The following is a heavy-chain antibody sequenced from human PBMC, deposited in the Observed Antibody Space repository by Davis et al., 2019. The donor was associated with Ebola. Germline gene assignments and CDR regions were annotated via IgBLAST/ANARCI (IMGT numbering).Heavy chain of an antibody. V-gene: IGHV3-48*02. CDR1: GFTFSVYS. CDR2: ISSSTSTI. D-gene: IGHD2-15*01. J-gene: IGHJ4*02. CDR3: VRGINVVAATRFDY. Sequence: GGSLRLSCAASGFTFSVYSMNWVRQAPGKGLEWISYISSSTSTIYYADSVKGRFSVSRDKAKKSLYLQMNSLRDEDTAVYYCVRGINVVAATRFDYWGQGTLVTVSS.